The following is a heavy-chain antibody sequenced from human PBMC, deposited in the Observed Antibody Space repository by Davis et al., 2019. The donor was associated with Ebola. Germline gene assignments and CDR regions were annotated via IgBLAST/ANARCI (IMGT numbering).Heavy chain of an antibody. CDR2: ISGGGDST. CDR3: ARTVDLDF. CDR1: GFTFNYYA. V-gene: IGHV3-23*01. J-gene: IGHJ4*02. D-gene: IGHD4-11*01. Sequence: GESLKISCAASGFTFNYYAMNWVRQAPGKGLEWVSAISGGGDSTYYADSVKGRFTISRDNARNSLSLQMTNLRAEDTAVYYCARTVDLDFWGQGTRVTVSS.